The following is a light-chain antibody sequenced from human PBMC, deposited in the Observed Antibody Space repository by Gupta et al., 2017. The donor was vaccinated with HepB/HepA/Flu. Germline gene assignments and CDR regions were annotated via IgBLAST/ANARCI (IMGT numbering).Light chain of an antibody. J-gene: IGKJ1*01. Sequence: EIVLTQSPATLSLSPGERAALSCTASQTVGIYFAWYQQKPGQAPRLLIYDASKRATGIPARFSGSGSGTDFTLTISGLEPEDFGVYYCQRRFKRRQTFGQGTKV. CDR1: QTVGIY. CDR2: DAS. CDR3: QRRFKRRQT. V-gene: IGKV3-11*01.